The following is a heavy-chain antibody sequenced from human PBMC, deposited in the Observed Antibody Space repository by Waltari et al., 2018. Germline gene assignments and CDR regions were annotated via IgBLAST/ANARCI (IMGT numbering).Heavy chain of an antibody. J-gene: IGHJ4*02. CDR2: INSDGSST. Sequence: EVQLVESGGGLVQPGGSLRLSCAASGFTFSSLWMHWVRQAPGKGLVWVSRINSDGSSTRYADAVKGRFTISRDNAKNTLYLQMNSLRAEDTAVYYCASARYSGTYYNDYWGQGMLVTVSP. D-gene: IGHD1-26*01. CDR1: GFTFSSLW. V-gene: IGHV3-74*01. CDR3: ASARYSGTYYNDY.